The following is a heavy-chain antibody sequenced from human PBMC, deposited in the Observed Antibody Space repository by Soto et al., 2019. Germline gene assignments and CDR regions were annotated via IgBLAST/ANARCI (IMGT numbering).Heavy chain of an antibody. D-gene: IGHD3-22*01. J-gene: IGHJ5*02. V-gene: IGHV3-30-3*01. CDR3: ARDRKYYYDSSGYLAPVGWFDP. CDR2: ISYDGSNK. Sequence: GGSLRLSCAASGFTFSSYSMPSVRPAPGKGREWGGFISYDGSNKYYADSVKGRFTISRDNSKNTLYLQMNSLRAEDTAVYYCARDRKYYYDSSGYLAPVGWFDPWGQGTLVTVSS. CDR1: GFTFSSYS.